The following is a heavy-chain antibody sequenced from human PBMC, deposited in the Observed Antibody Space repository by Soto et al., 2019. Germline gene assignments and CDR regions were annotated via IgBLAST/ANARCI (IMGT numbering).Heavy chain of an antibody. J-gene: IGHJ5*02. D-gene: IGHD3-22*01. CDR1: GGSISSGGYY. V-gene: IGHV4-31*03. CDR3: PRADYHDSRGADWFDH. CDR2: IYYSGST. Sequence: SETLSLTCTVSGGSISSGGYYWSWIRQHPGKGLEWIGYIYYSGSTYYNPSLKSRVTISVDTSKNQFSLKLSSVTAADTAVYYWPRADYHDSRGADWFDHWGQGTLVTVSS.